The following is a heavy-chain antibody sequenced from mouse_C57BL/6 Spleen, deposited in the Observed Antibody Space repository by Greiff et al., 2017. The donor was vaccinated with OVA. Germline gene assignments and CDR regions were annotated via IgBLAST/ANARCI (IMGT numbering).Heavy chain of an antibody. Sequence: EVQLQQSGPVLVKPGASVKMSCKASGYTFTDYYMNWVKQSHGKSLEWIGVINPYNGGTSYNQKFKGKATLTVDKSSSTAYMELNSLTSEDSAVYYCARSDYDFDYGGQGTTLTVSS. J-gene: IGHJ2*01. CDR1: GYTFTDYY. V-gene: IGHV1-19*01. CDR2: INPYNGGT. CDR3: ARSDYDFDY. D-gene: IGHD2-4*01.